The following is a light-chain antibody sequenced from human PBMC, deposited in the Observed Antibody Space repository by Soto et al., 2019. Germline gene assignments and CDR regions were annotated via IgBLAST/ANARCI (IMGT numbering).Light chain of an antibody. CDR2: GAS. CDR1: QDISNY. J-gene: IGKJ4*01. Sequence: DIPMTQSPSSLSASVGDRVTITCQASQDISNYLNWYQQKPGKAPKLLIYGASNLETGVPSRFSGIGSGPDFTFTISSLQPEDIATYYCRQYDNLPPTFGGGTKVEI. V-gene: IGKV1-33*01. CDR3: RQYDNLPPT.